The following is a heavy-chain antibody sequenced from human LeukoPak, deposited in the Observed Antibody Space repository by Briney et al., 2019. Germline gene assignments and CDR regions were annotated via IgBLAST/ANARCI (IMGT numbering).Heavy chain of an antibody. D-gene: IGHD6-13*01. CDR1: GYTLTELS. Sequence: ASVKVSCKVSGYTLTELSMHWVRQAPGKGLEWMGGFDPEDGETIYAQKFQGRVTMTEDTSTDTAYMELSSLRSEDTAVYYCATGVAAGGSLTVWGQGTLVTVSS. CDR2: FDPEDGET. CDR3: ATGVAAGGSLTV. J-gene: IGHJ4*02. V-gene: IGHV1-24*01.